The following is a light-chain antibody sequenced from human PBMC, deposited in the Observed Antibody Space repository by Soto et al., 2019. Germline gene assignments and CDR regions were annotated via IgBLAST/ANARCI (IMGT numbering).Light chain of an antibody. CDR3: TSYTTTSTFV. V-gene: IGLV2-14*03. Sequence: QAVVTQPASVSGSPGQSITISCTGTSDDVGGYNYVSWYQQHRGKAPKLMIYEVRNRPSGVSSRFSGSKSGNTASLTISGLQAEDEADYYCTSYTTTSTFVFGTGTKLTVL. CDR2: EVR. J-gene: IGLJ1*01. CDR1: SDDVGGYNY.